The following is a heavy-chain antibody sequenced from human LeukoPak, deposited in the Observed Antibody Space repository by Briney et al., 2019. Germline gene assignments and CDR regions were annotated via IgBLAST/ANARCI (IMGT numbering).Heavy chain of an antibody. V-gene: IGHV1-46*01. CDR2: INPSGGST. CDR1: GYTFTSYY. CDR3: ARVRLVWGIETFDL. D-gene: IGHD3-16*01. J-gene: IGHJ3*01. Sequence: ASVKVSCKASGYTFTSYYIHWVRQAPGQGIEWMGIINPSGGSTSYAQKFQDRVTMTKDTSTSTAYMEMRSLRSDDTATYYCARVRLVWGIETFDLWGQGTMVTVSS.